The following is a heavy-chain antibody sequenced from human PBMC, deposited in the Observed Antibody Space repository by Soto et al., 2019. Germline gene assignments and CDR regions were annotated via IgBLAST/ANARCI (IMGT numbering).Heavy chain of an antibody. CDR2: VIPSIESP. CDR3: ARGSEEWYNLGFFDS. J-gene: IGHJ4*02. D-gene: IGHD3-3*01. V-gene: IGHV1-69*18. Sequence: QVQLVQSGAEVKKPGSSVQVSCKASGGPFTTYSFIWVRQAPGQGLEWLGSVIPSIESPNYAQKFQDRVTISADEYTRTACLELSSMRADDTAGYFCARGSEEWYNLGFFDSWGQGTLFTASS. CDR1: GGPFTTYS.